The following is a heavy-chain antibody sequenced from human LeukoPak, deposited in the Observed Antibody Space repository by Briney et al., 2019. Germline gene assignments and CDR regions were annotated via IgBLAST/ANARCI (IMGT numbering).Heavy chain of an antibody. CDR3: ASKIAAAYDAFDF. CDR1: GYTFTGYY. V-gene: IGHV1-2*06. Sequence: ASVKVSCKASGYTFTGYYMHWVRQAPGQGLEWMGRINPNSGGTNYAQKFQGRVTMTRDTSISTAYMELSRLRSDDTAVYYCASKIAAAYDAFDFWGQGTMVTVSS. CDR2: INPNSGGT. D-gene: IGHD6-13*01. J-gene: IGHJ3*01.